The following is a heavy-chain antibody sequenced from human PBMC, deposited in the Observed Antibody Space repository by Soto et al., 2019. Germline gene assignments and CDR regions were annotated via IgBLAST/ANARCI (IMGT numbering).Heavy chain of an antibody. J-gene: IGHJ6*02. CDR1: GYTFTSYG. D-gene: IGHD3-22*01. CDR3: ARDQDYYDSSGYFYYYYGMDV. Sequence: ASVKVSCKASGYTFTSYGISWVRQAPGQRLERMGWISAYNGNTNYAQMLQGRVTMTTDTSTSTAYMELRSLRSDDTAVYYCARDQDYYDSSGYFYYYYGMDVWGQGTTVTVSS. V-gene: IGHV1-18*01. CDR2: ISAYNGNT.